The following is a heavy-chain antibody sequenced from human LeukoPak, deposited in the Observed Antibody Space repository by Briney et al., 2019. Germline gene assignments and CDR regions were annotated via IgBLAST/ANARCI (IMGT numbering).Heavy chain of an antibody. V-gene: IGHV4-34*01. Sequence: SSETLSLTCAVFGGSFSGYYWNWIRQPPGKGLEWIGQINPSRNTNYNPSLKSRVTISVDTSKKQFSLKLSSVTAADTAVYYCARYSSRVYSSSWQSVFNDAFDIWGQGTMVTVSS. CDR2: INPSRNT. D-gene: IGHD6-13*01. CDR1: GGSFSGYY. CDR3: ARYSSRVYSSSWQSVFNDAFDI. J-gene: IGHJ3*02.